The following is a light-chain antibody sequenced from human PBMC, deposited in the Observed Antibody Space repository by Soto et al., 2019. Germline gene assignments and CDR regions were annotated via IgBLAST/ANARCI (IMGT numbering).Light chain of an antibody. V-gene: IGKV1-39*01. CDR3: QQSYTRWT. Sequence: DIQMTQSPSYLSASVGDRVTISCRASQNIGSCLNWYQQKPGKAPKVLISAASTLQSGVPSRFSGSGSETDFTLTISSLQPEYFATYYCQQSYTRWTFGQGTKLDIK. J-gene: IGKJ2*02. CDR1: QNIGSC. CDR2: AAS.